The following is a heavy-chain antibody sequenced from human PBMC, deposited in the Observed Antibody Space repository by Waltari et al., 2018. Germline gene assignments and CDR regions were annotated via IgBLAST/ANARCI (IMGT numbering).Heavy chain of an antibody. J-gene: IGHJ4*02. CDR1: GITFSGYA. CDR2: ISGGGKGT. D-gene: IGHD2-15*01. CDR3: ARCTGGSCYGFDY. Sequence: EVQLLESGGGLVQPGGSLRLSCAASGITFSGYAMSWVRQAPGKGLEWVSFISGGGKGTYYGAPGKGRFTISRENSKSTVYLQMNSLRAEDTAVYYCARCTGGSCYGFDYWGQGTLVTVSS. V-gene: IGHV3-23*03.